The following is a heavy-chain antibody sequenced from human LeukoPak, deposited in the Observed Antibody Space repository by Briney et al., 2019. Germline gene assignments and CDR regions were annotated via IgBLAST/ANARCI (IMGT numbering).Heavy chain of an antibody. Sequence: GGSLRLSCAASGFTFSSYWMSWVRQAPGKGLEWVADIKEDGSDKYYVDSVKGRFTISRDNAKNSLYLQMNSLRAEDTAVYYCATNGHYLDSWGQGTLVTVSS. J-gene: IGHJ4*02. CDR2: IKEDGSDK. CDR1: GFTFSSYW. D-gene: IGHD2-8*01. CDR3: ATNGHYLDS. V-gene: IGHV3-7*01.